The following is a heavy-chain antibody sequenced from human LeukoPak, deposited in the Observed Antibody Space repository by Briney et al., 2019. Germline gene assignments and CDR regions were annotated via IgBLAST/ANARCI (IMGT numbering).Heavy chain of an antibody. D-gene: IGHD3-10*01. V-gene: IGHV4-59*12. CDR1: GGSISSYY. CDR3: ARMLKLNYYGSGSYWFDP. CDR2: MYYTGST. J-gene: IGHJ5*02. Sequence: SETLSLTCTVSGGSISSYYWSWIRQPPGKGLEWIGYMYYTGSTNYNPSLKSRVTISVDKSKNQFSLKLSSVTAADTAVYYCARMLKLNYYGSGSYWFDPWGQGTLVTVSS.